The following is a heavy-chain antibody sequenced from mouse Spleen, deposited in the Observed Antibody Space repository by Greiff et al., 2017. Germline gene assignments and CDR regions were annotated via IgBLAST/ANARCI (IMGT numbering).Heavy chain of an antibody. CDR1: GYAFSSSW. D-gene: IGHD2-1*01. V-gene: IGHV1-82*01. Sequence: QVQLQQSGPELVKPGASVKISCKASGYAFSSSWMNWVKQRPGKGLEWIGRIYPGDGDTNYNGKFKGKATLTADKSSSTAYMQLSSLTSEDSAVYFCARGGLLWYLSFAYWGQGTLVTVSA. CDR2: IYPGDGDT. J-gene: IGHJ3*01. CDR3: ARGGLLWYLSFAY.